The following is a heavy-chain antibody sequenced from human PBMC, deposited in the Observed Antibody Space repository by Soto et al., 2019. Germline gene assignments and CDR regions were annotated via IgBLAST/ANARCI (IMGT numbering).Heavy chain of an antibody. CDR1: GGSISSYY. CDR3: ARGVGMDV. V-gene: IGHV4-59*01. Sequence: ASETLSLTCTVSGGSISSYYWSWIRQPPGKGLEWIGYIYYSGSTNYNPSLKSRVTISVDTSKNQFSLKLSSVTAADTAVYYCARGVGMDVWGQGTTVTVSS. J-gene: IGHJ6*02. CDR2: IYYSGST.